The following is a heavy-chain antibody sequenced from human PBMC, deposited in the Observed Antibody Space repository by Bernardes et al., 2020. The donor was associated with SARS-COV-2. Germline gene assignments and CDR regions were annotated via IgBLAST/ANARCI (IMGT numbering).Heavy chain of an antibody. CDR2: INPNSGGT. J-gene: IGHJ5*02. V-gene: IGHV1-2*02. Sequence: ASVKVSCKASGYTFTGYYMHWVRQAPGQGLEWMGWINPNSGGTNYAQKFQGRVTMTRDTSISTAYMELSRLRSDDTAVYYCARSQAPYYDFWSGYDNWFDPWGQGTLVTVSS. D-gene: IGHD3-3*01. CDR3: ARSQAPYYDFWSGYDNWFDP. CDR1: GYTFTGYY.